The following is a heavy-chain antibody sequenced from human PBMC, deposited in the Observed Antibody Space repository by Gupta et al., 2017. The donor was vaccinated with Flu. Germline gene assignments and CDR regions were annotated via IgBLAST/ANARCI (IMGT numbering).Heavy chain of an antibody. V-gene: IGHV3-23*01. CDR2: ISGSGYSS. D-gene: IGHD2-21*01. CDR1: GFSFKTYA. CDR3: ARVNILVENEEHWYFDL. Sequence: EVQLLESGGGFVQPGGSLRLSCAASGFSFKTYAMAWVRQSPGEGFQWMSSISGSGYSSLYADSVRGRFTISRDNTQDVLVLQMNNLRVEDTALYYCARVNILVENEEHWYFDLWGGGTLVTVSS. J-gene: IGHJ2*01.